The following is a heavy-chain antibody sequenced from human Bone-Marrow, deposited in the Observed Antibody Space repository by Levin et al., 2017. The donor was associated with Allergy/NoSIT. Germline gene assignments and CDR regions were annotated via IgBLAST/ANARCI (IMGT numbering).Heavy chain of an antibody. Sequence: LKISCAASGFTFSSFGMHWVRQAPGKGLEWVASISYEGSKKYYADSVKGRFSNSRDDSKNTLYLQMNSLRAEDTAVYYCAKVSITIFGVVMDYYYGMDVWGQGTTVTVSS. J-gene: IGHJ6*02. CDR3: AKVSITIFGVVMDYYYGMDV. CDR1: GFTFSSFG. V-gene: IGHV3-30*18. CDR2: ISYEGSKK. D-gene: IGHD3-3*01.